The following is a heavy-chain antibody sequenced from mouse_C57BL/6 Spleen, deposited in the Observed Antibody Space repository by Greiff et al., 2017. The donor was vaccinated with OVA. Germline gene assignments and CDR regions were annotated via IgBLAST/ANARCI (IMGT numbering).Heavy chain of an antibody. CDR2: IYPGSGST. CDR1: GYTFTSYW. Sequence: QVQLQQPGAELVKPGASVKMSCKASGYTFTSYWITWVKQRPGQGLEWIGDIYPGSGSTNYNEKFKSKATLTVDTSSSTAYMQLSSLTSEDSAVYYCARGFTTVVATHGFDYWGQGTTLTVSS. V-gene: IGHV1-55*01. J-gene: IGHJ2*01. CDR3: ARGFTTVVATHGFDY. D-gene: IGHD1-1*01.